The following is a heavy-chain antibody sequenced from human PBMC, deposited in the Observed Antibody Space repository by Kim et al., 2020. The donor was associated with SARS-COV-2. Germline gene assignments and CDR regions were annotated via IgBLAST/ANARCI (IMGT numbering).Heavy chain of an antibody. CDR3: ARGRGVAALTRYNWFDP. Sequence: LKSRGTISVDTSQNQFTLKLSSVTAADTAVYYCARGRGVAALTRYNWFDPWGQGTLVTVSS. J-gene: IGHJ5*02. V-gene: IGHV4-34*01. D-gene: IGHD6-6*01.